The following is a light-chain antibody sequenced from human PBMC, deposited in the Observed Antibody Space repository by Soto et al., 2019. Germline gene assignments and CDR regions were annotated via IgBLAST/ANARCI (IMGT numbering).Light chain of an antibody. Sequence: EIVLTQSPVTLSLSPGERATLSCRASQSVSSYLGWYQQKPGQAPRILIYDASRSATGIPARFSGSGSGTDFTLAISSLEPEDFAVYYCQQRYNWPSTFGGGTKVEIK. CDR1: QSVSSY. V-gene: IGKV3-11*01. J-gene: IGKJ4*01. CDR2: DAS. CDR3: QQRYNWPST.